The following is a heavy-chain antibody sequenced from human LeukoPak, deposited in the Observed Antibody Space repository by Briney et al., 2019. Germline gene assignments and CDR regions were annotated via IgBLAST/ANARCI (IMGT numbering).Heavy chain of an antibody. CDR1: GFTIANHG. CDR2: ISHDGAAV. J-gene: IGHJ5*02. CDR3: AKDWGSSGWYNWFDP. V-gene: IGHV3-30*18. Sequence: GGSLRLSCAVSGFTIANHGMHWVRQAPGKGLEWVAMISHDGAAVYYGDSVKGRLTISRDNSNNTLYLQMNSLRVEDTAVYYCAKDWGSSGWYNWFDPWGQGTLVTVSS. D-gene: IGHD6-19*01.